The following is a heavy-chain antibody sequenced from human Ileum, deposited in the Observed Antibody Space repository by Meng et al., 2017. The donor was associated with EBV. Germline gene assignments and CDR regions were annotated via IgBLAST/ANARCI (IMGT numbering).Heavy chain of an antibody. CDR3: ARELMYCSGGSCYPFDY. CDR1: VGSISGSSYY. CDR2: IYYSGST. V-gene: IGHV4-39*07. Sequence: RPLTESGPGPVKPSETPSLTCTVSVGSISGSSYYWGWIRQPPGKGLEWIGSIYYSGSTYYNPSLKSRVTISVDTSKNQFSLKLSSVTAADTAVYYCARELMYCSGGSCYPFDYWGQGTLVTVSS. J-gene: IGHJ4*02. D-gene: IGHD2-15*01.